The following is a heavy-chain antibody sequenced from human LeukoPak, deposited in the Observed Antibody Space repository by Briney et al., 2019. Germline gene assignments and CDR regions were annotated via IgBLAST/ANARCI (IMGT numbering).Heavy chain of an antibody. V-gene: IGHV4-39*01. J-gene: IGHJ1*01. CDR1: GGSISSSSYY. Sequence: SETLSLTCTVSGGSISSSSYYWGWIRQPPGKGLEWIGNIHYSGSTYYNPSLKSRVTISVDTSKNQFSLKLSSVTAADTAVYYCASSRITMVRGVDIEDDTEYFQHWGQGTLVTVSS. D-gene: IGHD3-10*01. CDR2: IHYSGST. CDR3: ASSRITMVRGVDIEDDTEYFQH.